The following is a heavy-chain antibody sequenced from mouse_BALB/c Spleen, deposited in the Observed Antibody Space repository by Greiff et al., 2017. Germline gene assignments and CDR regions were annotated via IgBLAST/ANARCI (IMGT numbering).Heavy chain of an antibody. J-gene: IGHJ4*01. V-gene: IGHV5-12-2*01. CDR3: ARHGGKGHYYAMDY. D-gene: IGHD1-3*01. CDR2: ISNGGGST. Sequence: EVQVVESGGGLVQPGGSLKLSCAASGFTFSSYTMSWVRQTPEKRLEWVAYISNGGGSTYYPDTVKGRFTISRDNAKNTLYLQMSSLKSEDTAMYYCARHGGKGHYYAMDYWGQGTSVTVSS. CDR1: GFTFSSYT.